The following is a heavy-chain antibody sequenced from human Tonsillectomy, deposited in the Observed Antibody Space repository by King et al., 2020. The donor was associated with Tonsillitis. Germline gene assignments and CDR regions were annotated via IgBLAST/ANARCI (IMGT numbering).Heavy chain of an antibody. CDR3: ARPDMLATIDRVGNYYYSYFVDV. D-gene: IGHD5-12*01. CDR2: ILPISGTT. CDR1: GGTFSSYP. J-gene: IGHJ6*03. V-gene: IGHV1-69*01. Sequence: QLVQSGAEVKKPGSSVKVSCKTSGGTFSSYPFSWVRQAPGQGLEWMGGILPISGTTNYAQKFQGRVTITADESTSTAYMELTSLRSEKTAVYYCARPDMLATIDRVGNYYYSYFVDVWGEGTTVTVSS.